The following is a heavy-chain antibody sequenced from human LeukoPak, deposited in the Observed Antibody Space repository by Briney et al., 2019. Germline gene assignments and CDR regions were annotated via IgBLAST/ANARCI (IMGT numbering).Heavy chain of an antibody. CDR2: ISGSGGST. V-gene: IGHV3-23*01. J-gene: IGHJ6*04. CDR3: AKGSMTGYYFKGMDV. Sequence: GGSLRLSCAASGFTFSRYAMSWVRQAPGKGLEWVSAISGSGGSTYYADSVRGRFTISRDNSKNTLYLQMNSLRAEDTAVYYCAKGSMTGYYFKGMDVWGKGTTVTVSS. D-gene: IGHD3-9*01. CDR1: GFTFSRYA.